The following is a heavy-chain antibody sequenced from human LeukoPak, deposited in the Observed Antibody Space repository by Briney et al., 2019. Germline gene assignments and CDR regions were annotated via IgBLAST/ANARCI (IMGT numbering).Heavy chain of an antibody. Sequence: PGGSLRLSCAASGFIFSHYGMHWVRQAPGKGLEWVAFIRYDGRDKFYADSVKGRFTVSRDNSKNTLYLQMNSLRNEDTAVFSCAKDRVVGATPPAPFDYWGQGTLVTVSS. V-gene: IGHV3-30*02. CDR2: IRYDGRDK. J-gene: IGHJ4*02. CDR1: GFIFSHYG. D-gene: IGHD1-26*01. CDR3: AKDRVVGATPPAPFDY.